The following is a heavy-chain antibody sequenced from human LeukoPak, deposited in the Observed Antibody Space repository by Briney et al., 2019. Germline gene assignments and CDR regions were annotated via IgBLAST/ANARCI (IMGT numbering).Heavy chain of an antibody. D-gene: IGHD3-10*01. CDR1: GGTFSSYA. J-gene: IGHJ3*02. CDR3: TRVSGGSDSAFDI. Sequence: SVKVSCKASGGTFSSYATSWVRQAPGQGLEWMGGIIPIFGTANYAQKFQGRVTITADESTSTAYMELSSLRSGDTAVYYCTRVSGGSDSAFDIWGQGTMVTVSS. CDR2: IIPIFGTA. V-gene: IGHV1-69*13.